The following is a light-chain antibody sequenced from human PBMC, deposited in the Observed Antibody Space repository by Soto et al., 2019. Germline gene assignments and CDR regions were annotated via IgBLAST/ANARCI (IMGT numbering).Light chain of an antibody. CDR1: TSDVDFYNY. V-gene: IGLV2-14*03. CDR3: SSYASISTLYV. J-gene: IGLJ1*01. CDR2: GVS. Sequence: QSVLTQPASVSGSPGQSITISCSGITSDVDFYNYVSWYQHHLGKAPKLMIYGVSSRPSGVPDRFSGSKSGNTASLTISGLQAEDEADYYCSSYASISTLYVFGTGTKLTVL.